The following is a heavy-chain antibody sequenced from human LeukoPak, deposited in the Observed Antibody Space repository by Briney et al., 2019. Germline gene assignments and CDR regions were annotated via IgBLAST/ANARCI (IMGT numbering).Heavy chain of an antibody. CDR2: INASGGST. J-gene: IGHJ3*02. V-gene: IGHV1-46*01. CDR3: ARQLWCGELLHAFDI. CDR1: GYTFTRYY. D-gene: IGHD3-10*01. Sequence: ASLKLSCSPAGYTFTRYYVHWVRQAPGQRLEWMGIINASGGSTSYAQKFQGRVTMTRDTSTSTVYTELSSLRSEDTAVYYCARQLWCGELLHAFDIWGQGTMVTVSS.